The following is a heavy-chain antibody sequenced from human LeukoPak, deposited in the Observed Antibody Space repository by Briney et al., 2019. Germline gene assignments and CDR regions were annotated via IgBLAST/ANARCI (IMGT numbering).Heavy chain of an antibody. CDR3: ATGGHDSSGYYTYYFDY. CDR2: IFHSGST. V-gene: IGHV4-30-2*01. CDR1: GGSISSGDYS. D-gene: IGHD3-22*01. J-gene: IGHJ4*02. Sequence: SQTLSLTCAVSGGSISSGDYSWSWIRQPPGKGLEWTGYIFHSGSTYYNPSLKSRVTISLDRSKNQFSLKLSSVTAADTAVYYCATGGHDSSGYYTYYFDYWGQGTLVTVSS.